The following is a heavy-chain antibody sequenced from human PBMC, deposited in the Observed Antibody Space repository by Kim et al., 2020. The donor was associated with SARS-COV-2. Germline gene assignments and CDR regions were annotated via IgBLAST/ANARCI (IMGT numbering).Heavy chain of an antibody. D-gene: IGHD5-12*01. CDR1: GGSISSGGYY. V-gene: IGHV4-31*03. J-gene: IGHJ4*02. CDR2: IYYSGST. CDR3: ARGSYSGYDKFDY. Sequence: SETLSLTCTVSGGSISSGGYYWSWIRQHPGKGLEWIGYIYYSGSTYYNPSLKSRVTISVDTSKNQFSLKLSSVTAADTAVYYCARGSYSGYDKFDYWGQGTLVTVSS.